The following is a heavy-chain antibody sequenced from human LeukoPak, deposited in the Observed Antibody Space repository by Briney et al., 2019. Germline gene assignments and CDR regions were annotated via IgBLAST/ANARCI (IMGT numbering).Heavy chain of an antibody. CDR2: IKQDGSEK. Sequence: GGSLRLSCAASGFTFSSYWMSWVRQAPGKGLEWVANIKQDGSEKYYVDSVKGRFTISRDNAKNSLYLQMNSLRAEDTAVYYCASTYYDFWNGYDPFDYWGQGKQVTVSS. J-gene: IGHJ4*02. D-gene: IGHD3-3*01. V-gene: IGHV3-7*01. CDR1: GFTFSSYW. CDR3: ASTYYDFWNGYDPFDY.